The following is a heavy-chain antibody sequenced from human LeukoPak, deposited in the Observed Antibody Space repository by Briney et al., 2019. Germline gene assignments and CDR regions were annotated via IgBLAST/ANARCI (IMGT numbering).Heavy chain of an antibody. CDR1: GGSFSAYY. CDR2: INHSGST. J-gene: IGHJ4*02. Sequence: PSETLSLTCAVYGGSFSAYYWSWIRQPPGKGMEWIGEINHSGSTNYNPSLKSRVAISVDTSRNQFSLRLSSVTAADTAVYYCARGQRITMTDWGQGTLVTVSS. CDR3: ARGQRITMTD. V-gene: IGHV4-34*01. D-gene: IGHD3-22*01.